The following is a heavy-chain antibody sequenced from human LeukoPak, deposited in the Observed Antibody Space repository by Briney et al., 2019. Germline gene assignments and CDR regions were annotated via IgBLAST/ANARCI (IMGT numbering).Heavy chain of an antibody. J-gene: IGHJ4*02. CDR1: GFTFSSYG. V-gene: IGHV3-30*18. CDR2: ISYDGSNK. Sequence: GRSLRLSCAASGFTFSSYGMHRVRQAPGKGLEWVAVISYDGSNKYYADSVKGRFTISRDNSKNTLYLQMNSLRAEDTAVYYCAKDRWGSYDSSGYPHYWGQGTLVTVSS. D-gene: IGHD3-22*01. CDR3: AKDRWGSYDSSGYPHY.